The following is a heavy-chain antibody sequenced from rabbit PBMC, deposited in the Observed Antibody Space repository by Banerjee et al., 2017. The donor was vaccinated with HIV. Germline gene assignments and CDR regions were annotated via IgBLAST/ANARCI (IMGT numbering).Heavy chain of an antibody. CDR3: AGADYVAYNYALNL. V-gene: IGHV1S45*01. D-gene: IGHD6-1*01. CDR1: GFSFSRSYW. CDR2: IYAGSGSI. Sequence: QEQLVESGGGLVQPEGSLTLTCTASGFSFSRSYWICWVRQAPGKGLEWIACIYAGSGSIYYANWAKGRFTISGTSSTTVTLQMTSLTAADTATYFCAGADYVAYNYALNLWGPGTLVTVS. J-gene: IGHJ4*01.